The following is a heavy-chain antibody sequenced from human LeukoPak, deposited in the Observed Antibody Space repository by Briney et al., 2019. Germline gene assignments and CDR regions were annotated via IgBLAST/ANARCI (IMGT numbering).Heavy chain of an antibody. CDR1: GYTFTSYD. D-gene: IGHD2-21*02. J-gene: IGHJ4*02. CDR2: IIPILVMA. Sequence: GSSVNVSCKASGYTFTSYDSNWVRLATGHGLEWLGRIIPILVMANYAQKFQGRVTITVAKATCTAHMELSSMRAEDTAVYYCSRDGTYCGVDCYLFDYWGQGTLVTVSS. CDR3: SRDGTYCGVDCYLFDY. V-gene: IGHV1-69*04.